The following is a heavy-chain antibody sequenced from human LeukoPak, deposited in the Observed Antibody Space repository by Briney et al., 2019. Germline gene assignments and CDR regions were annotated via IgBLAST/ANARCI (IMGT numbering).Heavy chain of an antibody. CDR1: GGSISSSSYY. V-gene: IGHV4-39*01. CDR3: ARHYGSGLDWFDP. CDR2: IYYSGST. Sequence: SETLSLTCTVSGGSISSSSYYWGWIRQPPGKGLEWIGSIYYSGSTYYNPSLKSRVTISVDTSKNQLSLKLSSVTAADTAMYYCARHYGSGLDWFDPWGQGTLVTVSS. J-gene: IGHJ5*02. D-gene: IGHD3-10*01.